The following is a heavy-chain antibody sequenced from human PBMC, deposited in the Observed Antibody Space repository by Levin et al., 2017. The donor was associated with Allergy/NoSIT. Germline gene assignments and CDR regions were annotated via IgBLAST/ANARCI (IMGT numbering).Heavy chain of an antibody. CDR1: GFTFSNYA. V-gene: IGHV3-23*01. CDR3: AMDVNDFIVVTGIFDY. CDR2: INGDGGGT. J-gene: IGHJ4*02. Sequence: PSETLSLTCAASGFTFSNYAMSWVRQAPGKGLEWVSGINGDGGGTYYADSVKGRFTISRDSSKNTLYLQMNSLRAEDTAVYYCAMDVNDFIVVTGIFDYWGQGTLVSVSS. D-gene: IGHD6-19*01.